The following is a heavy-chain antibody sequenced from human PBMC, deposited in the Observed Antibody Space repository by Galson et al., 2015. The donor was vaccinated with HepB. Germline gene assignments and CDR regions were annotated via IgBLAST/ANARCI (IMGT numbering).Heavy chain of an antibody. CDR2: IIPIFGTA. J-gene: IGHJ4*02. CDR1: GGTFSSYA. Sequence: SVKVSCKASGGTFSSYAISWVRQAPGQGLEWMGGIIPIFGTANYAQKFQGRVTITADESTSTAYMELSSLRSEDTAVYYCARGGYCSSTSCRGAIDYFDYWGQGTLVTVSS. CDR3: ARGGYCSSTSCRGAIDYFDY. D-gene: IGHD2-2*01. V-gene: IGHV1-69*13.